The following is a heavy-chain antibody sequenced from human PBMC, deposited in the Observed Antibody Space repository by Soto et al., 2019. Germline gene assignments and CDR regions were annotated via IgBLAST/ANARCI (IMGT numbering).Heavy chain of an antibody. CDR3: ARGFAKDYYDSSGYSFDY. Sequence: QVQLVQSGAEVKKPGSSVKVSCKASGGTFSSYAISWVRQAPGQGLEWMGGIIPIFGTANYAQKFQGRVTSTADESTSTAYMELSSLRSEDTAVYYCARGFAKDYYDSSGYSFDYWGQGTLVTVSS. CDR2: IIPIFGTA. V-gene: IGHV1-69*01. D-gene: IGHD3-22*01. CDR1: GGTFSSYA. J-gene: IGHJ4*02.